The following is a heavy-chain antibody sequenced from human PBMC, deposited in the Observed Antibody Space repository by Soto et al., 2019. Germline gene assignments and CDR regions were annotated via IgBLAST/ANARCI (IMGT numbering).Heavy chain of an antibody. CDR2: IYYSGST. CDR3: ARGYYYYRMDV. V-gene: IGHV4-39*01. Sequence: SGHHWGWSRQPQGKGLEWIGSIYYSGSTYYNPSLKSRVTISVDTSKNQFSLKLSSVTAAVTAVYYCARGYYYYRMDVLVRGT. J-gene: IGHJ6*02. D-gene: IGHD6-13*01. CDR1: SGHH.